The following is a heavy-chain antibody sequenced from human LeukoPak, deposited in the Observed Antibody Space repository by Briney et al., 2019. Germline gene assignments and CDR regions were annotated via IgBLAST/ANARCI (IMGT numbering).Heavy chain of an antibody. J-gene: IGHJ4*02. CDR1: GCTFRGYY. V-gene: IGHV3-11*03. CDR2: ISSRSSYT. D-gene: IGHD6-19*01. CDR3: ARFYRDSGRWYEGRDY. Sequence: SGPTLGNSSAAPGCTFRGYYMSLIRQAPGKELEWVSYISSRSSYTTYADSVKGRFTISRDNAKNSLYLQMNSLRAEDTAVYYCARFYRDSGRWYEGRDYWGPGTLVTVSS.